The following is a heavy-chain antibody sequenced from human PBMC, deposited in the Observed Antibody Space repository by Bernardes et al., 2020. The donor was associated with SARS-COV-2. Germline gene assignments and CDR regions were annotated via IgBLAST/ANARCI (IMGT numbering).Heavy chain of an antibody. V-gene: IGHV3-49*03. CDR3: SRGLPARWRQPDFDY. Sequence: GGSLRLSCTSSGFNFGDYGMSWFRQAPGKGLEWVGLIRSEAYGGTTEYAAAVNGRFTISRDDSKGVAYLQMNSLKSEDTAVYYCSRGLPARWRQPDFDYWGQGTLVTVSS. CDR2: IRSEAYGGTT. CDR1: GFNFGDYG. D-gene: IGHD1-1*01. J-gene: IGHJ4*02.